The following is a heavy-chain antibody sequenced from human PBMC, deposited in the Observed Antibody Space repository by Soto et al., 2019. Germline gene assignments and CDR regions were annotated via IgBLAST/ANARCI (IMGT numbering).Heavy chain of an antibody. CDR2: INSDGSST. Sequence: EVQLVESGGGLVQPGGSLRLSCAASGFTFRNYWMHWVRQAPGKGLVWVSRINSDGSSTNYADSVKGRFTISRDNAKNTLYRQMNSLRVEDTAGYYCARSVESAPYYYYGMDLWGQGTTVTVSS. V-gene: IGHV3-74*01. CDR1: GFTFRNYW. D-gene: IGHD3-3*01. J-gene: IGHJ6*02. CDR3: ARSVESAPYYYYGMDL.